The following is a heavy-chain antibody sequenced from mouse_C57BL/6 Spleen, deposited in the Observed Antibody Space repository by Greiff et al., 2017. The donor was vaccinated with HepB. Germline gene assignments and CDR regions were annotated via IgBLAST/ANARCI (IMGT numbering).Heavy chain of an antibody. D-gene: IGHD1-1*01. Sequence: EVQLQQSGPELVKPGASVKMSCKASGYTFTDYNMHWVKQSHGKSLEWIGYINPNNGGTSYNQKFKGKATLTVNKSSSTAYMELRSLTSEDSAVYYWASDTTVDGFDYWGQGTTLTVSS. CDR2: INPNNGGT. CDR1: GYTFTDYN. CDR3: ASDTTVDGFDY. V-gene: IGHV1-22*01. J-gene: IGHJ2*01.